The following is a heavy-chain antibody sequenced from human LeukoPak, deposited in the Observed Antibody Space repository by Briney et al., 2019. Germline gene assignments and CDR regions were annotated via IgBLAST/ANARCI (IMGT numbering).Heavy chain of an antibody. V-gene: IGHV3-23*01. CDR3: AKLGRGSCYSDYFDY. D-gene: IGHD2-21*02. J-gene: IGHJ4*02. CDR1: GFTFSSYA. CDR2: ISGSGGST. Sequence: GGSLRLSCAASGFTFSSYAMSWVRQAPGKGLEWVSAISGSGGSTYYADSVKGRFTISRDNSKNTLYLQMNSLRAEDTAVYYCAKLGRGSCYSDYFDYWGQGTLVTVSS.